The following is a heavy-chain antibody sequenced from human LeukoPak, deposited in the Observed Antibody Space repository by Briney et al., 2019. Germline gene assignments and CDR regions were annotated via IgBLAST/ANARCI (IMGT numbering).Heavy chain of an antibody. CDR3: TRGLTVTRAFDI. CDR1: GFTFGDYA. V-gene: IGHV3-49*04. Sequence: GGSLRLSCTASGFTFGDYAMSWVRQAPGKGLEWVGFIRSKAYGGTTEYAASVKGRFTISRDDSKNIAYLQMNSLKTEDTAVYYCTRGLTVTRAFDIRGQGTMVTVSS. D-gene: IGHD4-17*01. J-gene: IGHJ3*02. CDR2: IRSKAYGGTT.